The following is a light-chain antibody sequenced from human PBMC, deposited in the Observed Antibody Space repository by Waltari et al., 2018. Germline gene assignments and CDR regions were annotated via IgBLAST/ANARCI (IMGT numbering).Light chain of an antibody. CDR2: DVS. V-gene: IGLV2-14*03. Sequence: QSALTQPASVSGSPGQSITISCTGTSSDVGRYNYVSWYQQHPGKAPKLLIYDVSDRPSGVSNRVSGSKSGNTSFLTISGLQAEDEGDYYCNSYASNSDGLFGGGTKLTVL. J-gene: IGLJ2*01. CDR1: SSDVGRYNY. CDR3: NSYASNSDGL.